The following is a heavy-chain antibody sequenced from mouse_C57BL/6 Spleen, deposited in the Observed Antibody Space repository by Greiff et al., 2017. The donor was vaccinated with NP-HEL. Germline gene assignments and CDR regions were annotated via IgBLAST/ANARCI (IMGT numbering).Heavy chain of an antibody. CDR2: ISDGGSYT. Sequence: EVKVEESGGGLVKPGGSLKLSCAASGFTFSSYAMSWVRQTPEKRLEWVATISDGGSYTYYPDNVKGRFTISRDNAKNNLYLQMSHLKSEDTAMYYCARERDGGYDYDGGYAMDYWGQGTSVTVSS. J-gene: IGHJ4*01. CDR1: GFTFSSYA. V-gene: IGHV5-4*01. CDR3: ARERDGGYDYDGGYAMDY. D-gene: IGHD2-4*01.